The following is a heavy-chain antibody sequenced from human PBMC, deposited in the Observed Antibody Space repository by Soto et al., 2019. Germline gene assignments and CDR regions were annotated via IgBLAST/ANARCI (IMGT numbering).Heavy chain of an antibody. V-gene: IGHV4-39*01. Sequence: SETLSLTCTVSGGSISSSSYYWGWFRQPPGKGLEWIGSIYYSGSTYYNPSLKSRVTISVDTSKNQFSLKLSSVTAADTAVYYCARHGIMITFGGVIIFDYWGQGTLVTVSS. J-gene: IGHJ4*02. CDR2: IYYSGST. CDR1: GGSISSSSYY. CDR3: ARHGIMITFGGVIIFDY. D-gene: IGHD3-16*01.